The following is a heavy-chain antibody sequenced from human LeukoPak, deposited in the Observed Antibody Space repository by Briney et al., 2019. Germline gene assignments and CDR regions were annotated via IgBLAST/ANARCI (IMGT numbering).Heavy chain of an antibody. V-gene: IGHV4-39*01. CDR3: ARHYGSTWKRAFDF. Sequence: SETLSLTCTVSGGSISSYYWSWIRQPPGKGLEWIGSIYYSGNTYYNPSLKSRVTISVDTSKNQFSLKLSSVTAADTAVYYCARHYGSTWKRAFDFWGQGTLATVSS. CDR1: GGSISSYY. CDR2: IYYSGNT. J-gene: IGHJ4*02. D-gene: IGHD6-13*01.